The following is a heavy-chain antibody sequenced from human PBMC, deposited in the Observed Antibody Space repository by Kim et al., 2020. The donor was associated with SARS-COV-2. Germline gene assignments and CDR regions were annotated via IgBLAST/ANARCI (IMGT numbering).Heavy chain of an antibody. D-gene: IGHD4-17*01. CDR3: ALETPVTTIDP. J-gene: IGHJ5*02. V-gene: IGHV2-70*01. CDR2: K. Sequence: KYYSTSLKTRLTISKDTSKNQVVLTMTNMDPVDTATYYCALETPVTTIDPWGQGTLVTVSS.